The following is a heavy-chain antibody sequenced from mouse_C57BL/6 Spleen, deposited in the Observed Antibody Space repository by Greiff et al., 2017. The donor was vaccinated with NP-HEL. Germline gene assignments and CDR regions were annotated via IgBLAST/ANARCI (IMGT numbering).Heavy chain of an antibody. CDR3: ARMGGNRYFDV. CDR2: IDPSDSYT. D-gene: IGHD2-1*01. J-gene: IGHJ1*03. Sequence: VQLQQPGAELVKPGASVKLSCKASGYTFTSYWMQWVKQRPGQGLEWIGEIDPSDSYTNYNQKFKGKATLTVDTSSSTAYMQLSSLTSEDSAVYYCARMGGNRYFDVWGTGTTVTVSS. CDR1: GYTFTSYW. V-gene: IGHV1-50*01.